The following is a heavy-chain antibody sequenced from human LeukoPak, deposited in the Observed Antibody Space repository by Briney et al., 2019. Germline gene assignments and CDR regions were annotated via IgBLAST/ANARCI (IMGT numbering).Heavy chain of an antibody. CDR3: VRDRKDSGYDPWDY. J-gene: IGHJ4*02. V-gene: IGHV1-18*01. CDR2: ISAYNGNV. D-gene: IGHD5-12*01. CDR1: RYTFTNYG. Sequence: ASVKVSCKASRYTFTNYGISWVRQAPGQGPEWMGWISAYNGNVIYAQKFRGRVTMTTDTSTSTAYMELRSLRSDDTAVYYCVRDRKDSGYDPWDYWGQGTLVTVSS.